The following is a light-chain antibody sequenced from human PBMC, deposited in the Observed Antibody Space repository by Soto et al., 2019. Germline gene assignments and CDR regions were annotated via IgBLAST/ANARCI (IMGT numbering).Light chain of an antibody. CDR2: GAS. Sequence: ELVLTQSPGTLSLSPGERATLSCRASQSVSSSYLAWYQQKPGQAPRLLIYGASSRATGIPDRFSGSGSGTDFTLTIRRLEPEDFEVYYCQQDGSFLTFGGGTKVEIK. V-gene: IGKV3-20*01. CDR1: QSVSSSY. CDR3: QQDGSFLT. J-gene: IGKJ4*01.